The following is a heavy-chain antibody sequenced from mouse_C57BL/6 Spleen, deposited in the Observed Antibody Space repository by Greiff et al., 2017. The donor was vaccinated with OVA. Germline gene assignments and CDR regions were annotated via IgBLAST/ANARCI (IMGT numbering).Heavy chain of an antibody. D-gene: IGHD2-1*01. V-gene: IGHV3-6*01. Sequence: EVKLMESGPGLVKPSQSLSLTCSVTGYSITSGYYWNWIRQFPGNKLEWMGYISYDGSNNYNPSLKNRISITRDTSKNQFFLKLNSVTTEDTATYYCARDLLLGYWGQGTTLTVSS. CDR3: ARDLLLGY. CDR2: ISYDGSN. J-gene: IGHJ2*01. CDR1: GYSITSGYY.